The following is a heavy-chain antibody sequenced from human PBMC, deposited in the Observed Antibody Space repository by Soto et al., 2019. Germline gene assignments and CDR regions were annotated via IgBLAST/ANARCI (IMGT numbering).Heavy chain of an antibody. CDR1: GFTFSSYA. D-gene: IGHD3-3*01. V-gene: IGHV3-23*01. J-gene: IGHJ4*02. CDR3: AYYDFWSGYYSSFDY. Sequence: EVQLLESGGGLVQPGGSLRLSCAASGFTFSSYAMSWVRQAPGKGLEWVSAISGSGGSTYYADSVKGRVTISRDNSKNSLYLQMNGLRAEDTAVYYCAYYDFWSGYYSSFDYWGQGTLVTVSS. CDR2: ISGSGGST.